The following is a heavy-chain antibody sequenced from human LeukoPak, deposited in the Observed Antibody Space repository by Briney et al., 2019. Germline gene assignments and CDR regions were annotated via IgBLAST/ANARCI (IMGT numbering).Heavy chain of an antibody. CDR1: GFTFSGSA. CDR2: IRSKANSYAT. Sequence: PGGSLRLSCAASGFTFSGSAMHWGRQASGKGLEWVGRIRSKANSYATAYAASVKGRFTISRDDSKNTAYLQMNSLKTEDTAVYYCTLRQFLTVTKENVYWGQGTLVTVSS. D-gene: IGHD4-17*01. CDR3: TLRQFLTVTKENVY. J-gene: IGHJ4*02. V-gene: IGHV3-73*01.